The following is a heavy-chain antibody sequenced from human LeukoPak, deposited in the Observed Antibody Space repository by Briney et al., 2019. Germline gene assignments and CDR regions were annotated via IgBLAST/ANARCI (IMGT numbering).Heavy chain of an antibody. D-gene: IGHD1-7*01. CDR1: GGSISSYY. V-gene: IGHV4-59*01. Sequence: SEPLSLPCTVSGGSISSYYWSWIRQPPGKGLEWIGYIYYSGSTKYNPSLKSRVTISVDASKTQFSLKLNSVTAADTAVYYCARGSRELYYFDYWGQGTLVTVSS. J-gene: IGHJ4*02. CDR2: IYYSGST. CDR3: ARGSRELYYFDY.